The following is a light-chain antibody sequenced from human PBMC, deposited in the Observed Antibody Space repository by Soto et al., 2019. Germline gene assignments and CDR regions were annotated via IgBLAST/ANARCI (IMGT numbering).Light chain of an antibody. J-gene: IGLJ1*01. Sequence: QSALTQPRSVSGSAGQSVTISCTGTSSDVGGYSYVSWYQQHPGKAPKLMIYDVSKRPSGVPDRFSGSKSGNTASLTISGLQAEDEADYYCCSYAGSYYVFGTGTKLTVL. CDR1: SSDVGGYSY. CDR3: CSYAGSYYV. V-gene: IGLV2-11*01. CDR2: DVS.